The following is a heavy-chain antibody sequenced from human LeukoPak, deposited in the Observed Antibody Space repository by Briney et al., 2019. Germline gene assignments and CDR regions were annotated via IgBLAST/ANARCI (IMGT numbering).Heavy chain of an antibody. CDR1: GFTFSSYS. D-gene: IGHD3-16*01. J-gene: IGHJ4*02. V-gene: IGHV3-21*04. CDR3: AKFAVWGETNFDY. CDR2: ISSSSSYI. Sequence: NPGGSLRLSCAASGFTFSSYSMNWVRQAPGKGLEWVSSISSSSSYIYYADSVKGRFTISRDNAKNSLYLQMNSLRAEDTAVYYCAKFAVWGETNFDYWGQGTLVTVSS.